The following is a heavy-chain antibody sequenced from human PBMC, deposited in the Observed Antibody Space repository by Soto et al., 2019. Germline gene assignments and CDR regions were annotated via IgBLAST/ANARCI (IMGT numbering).Heavy chain of an antibody. CDR3: AREGGYYDSSGQSTYYYGMDV. CDR2: IWYDGSNK. CDR1: GFTFSSYG. J-gene: IGHJ6*02. Sequence: QVQLVESGGGVVQPGRSLRLSCAASGFTFSSYGMHWVRQAPGKGLEWVAGIWYDGSNKYYADSVKGGFTISRDNSKNTLYLQMNSLRAEDTAVYYCAREGGYYDSSGQSTYYYGMDVWGQGTTVTVSS. D-gene: IGHD3-22*01. V-gene: IGHV3-33*01.